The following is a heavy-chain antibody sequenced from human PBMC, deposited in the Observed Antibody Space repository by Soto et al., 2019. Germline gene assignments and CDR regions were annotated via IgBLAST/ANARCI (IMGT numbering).Heavy chain of an antibody. D-gene: IGHD2-2*01. Sequence: PGGSLRLSCAASGFTFSNFWMSWVRQAPGKGLEWVANINQDGGKKYYVDSVKGRFTISRDNAKNSLYLQMNSLRAGDTAVYYCARDCEGYCSDTSPVSWGQGRLVTVSS. J-gene: IGHJ4*02. CDR2: INQDGGKK. V-gene: IGHV3-7*01. CDR3: ARDCEGYCSDTSPVS. CDR1: GFTFSNFW.